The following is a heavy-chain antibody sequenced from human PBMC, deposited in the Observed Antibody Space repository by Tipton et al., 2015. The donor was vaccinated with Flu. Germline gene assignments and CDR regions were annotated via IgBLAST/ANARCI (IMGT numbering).Heavy chain of an antibody. Sequence: TLSLTCTISGGSINSTTHYWGWVRRLPGRGLEWIGYIYYRGTTGYNPSLKSRVTISVDTSKNQVSLKLTSVTAADTAVYYCARDLVQDYRDQYFGMDVWGQGTTVTVSS. CDR2: IYYRGTT. D-gene: IGHD4-11*01. CDR3: ARDLVQDYRDQYFGMDV. J-gene: IGHJ6*02. V-gene: IGHV4-61*01. CDR1: GGSINSTTHY.